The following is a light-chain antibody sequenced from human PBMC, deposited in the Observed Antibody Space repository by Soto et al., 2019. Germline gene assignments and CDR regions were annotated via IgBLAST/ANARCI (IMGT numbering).Light chain of an antibody. J-gene: IGKJ2*01. Sequence: DIQMTQSPSSLSASVGDRVTITCQASQNIRTSLNWYQQRPGKAPQLLIYAASSLQSGVSSRFSGSGSGTNFTLTVSSLQPEDFAIYYCQQSSFTGYTFGQGTKVDIK. CDR1: QNIRTS. CDR3: QQSSFTGYT. CDR2: AAS. V-gene: IGKV1-39*01.